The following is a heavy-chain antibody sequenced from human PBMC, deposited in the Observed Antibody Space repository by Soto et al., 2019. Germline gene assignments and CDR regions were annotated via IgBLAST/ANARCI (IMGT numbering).Heavy chain of an antibody. D-gene: IGHD3-16*01. Sequence: QVQLLDSGGGVVLPGKSLRLSCAASGFTFSDYGMHRVRQAPGKGLEWVAVTWFDGNDKYYSDSVKGRFTMSRDNPKNTLYLQMNSLGVEDTAVYYCARDSHSRTGGAWGEGPDVWGRGTTVTVSS. J-gene: IGHJ6*02. CDR3: ARDSHSRTGGAWGEGPDV. CDR2: TWFDGNDK. CDR1: GFTFSDYG. V-gene: IGHV3-33*01.